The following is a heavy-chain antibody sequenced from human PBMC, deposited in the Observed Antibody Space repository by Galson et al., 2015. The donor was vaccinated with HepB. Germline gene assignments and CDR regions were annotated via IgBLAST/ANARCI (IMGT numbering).Heavy chain of an antibody. J-gene: IGHJ1*01. CDR3: AHKSYYYDSSGYYYEEYFQH. CDR2: IYWNDDK. D-gene: IGHD3-22*01. CDR1: GFSLSTSGVG. Sequence: PALVKPTQTLTLTCTFSGFSLSTSGVGVGWIRQPPGKALEWLALIYWNDDKRYSPSLTSRLTITKDTSKNQVVLTMTNMDPVDTATYYCAHKSYYYDSSGYYYEEYFQHWGQGTLVTVSS. V-gene: IGHV2-5*01.